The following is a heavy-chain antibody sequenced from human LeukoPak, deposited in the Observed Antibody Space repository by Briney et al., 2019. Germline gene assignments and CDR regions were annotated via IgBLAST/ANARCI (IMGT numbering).Heavy chain of an antibody. Sequence: GGSLRLSCAASGFTFSSYSMNWVRQAPGKGLEWVSSISSSSSYIYYADSVKGRFTISRDNAKNSLYLQMNCLRAEDTAVYYCARDAPSGSYYRAADYWGQGTLVTVSS. CDR1: GFTFSSYS. CDR2: ISSSSSYI. D-gene: IGHD1-26*01. CDR3: ARDAPSGSYYRAADY. V-gene: IGHV3-21*01. J-gene: IGHJ4*02.